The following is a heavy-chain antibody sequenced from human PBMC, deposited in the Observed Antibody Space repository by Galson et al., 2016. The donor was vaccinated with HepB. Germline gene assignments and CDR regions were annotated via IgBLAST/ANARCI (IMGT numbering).Heavy chain of an antibody. CDR3: ARTRGAAAGTLYYFDY. Sequence: SVKVSCKASGYTFISYVISWVRQAPGQGLQWMGWISGYNSNTHYPQKLQGRVTMTTDTSTSTVYMELRSLRFDDTAVYYCARTRGAAAGTLYYFDYWGQGTLVTVSS. J-gene: IGHJ4*02. CDR2: ISGYNSNT. V-gene: IGHV1-18*01. CDR1: GYTFISYV. D-gene: IGHD6-13*01.